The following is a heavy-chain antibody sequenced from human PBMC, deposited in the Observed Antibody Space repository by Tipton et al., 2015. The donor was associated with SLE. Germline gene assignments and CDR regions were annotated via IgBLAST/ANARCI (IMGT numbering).Heavy chain of an antibody. Sequence: TLSLTCTVSGDSIPSDYWTWIRQPPGKGLEWIGYISYSGSTNYNPSVRSRVSISLDTSKNQFSLKVKSVTTADTAVYYCARMRGGYNAHHWGQGILVTVSS. CDR3: ARMRGGYNAHH. CDR1: GDSIPSDY. J-gene: IGHJ5*02. D-gene: IGHD5-24*01. V-gene: IGHV4-59*01. CDR2: ISYSGST.